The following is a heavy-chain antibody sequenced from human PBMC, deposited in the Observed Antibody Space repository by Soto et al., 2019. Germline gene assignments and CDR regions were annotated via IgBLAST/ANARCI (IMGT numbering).Heavy chain of an antibody. CDR1: GFIFTSYW. V-gene: IGHV5-10-1*01. Sequence: GESLKISCKASGFIFTSYWLSWVRQMPGKGLEWMGMLNPKDSFANYSPSFRGHVTISPDTSVTTAYLQWSSLKASDTAMYYCARRTSVVTPFDYWGQGTLVTVSS. D-gene: IGHD4-17*01. CDR2: LNPKDSFA. J-gene: IGHJ4*02. CDR3: ARRTSVVTPFDY.